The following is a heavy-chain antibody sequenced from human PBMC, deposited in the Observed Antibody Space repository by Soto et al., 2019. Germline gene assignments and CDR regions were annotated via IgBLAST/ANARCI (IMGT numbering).Heavy chain of an antibody. CDR1: GFTFSSYA. V-gene: IGHV3-23*01. D-gene: IGHD6-25*01. Sequence: EVQLLESGGGLVQPGGSLRLSCAASGFTFSSYAMSWVRQAPEKGLEWVSAISGSGATTYYAGSVKGRFTISRDNSKNTLFLQMNSLRAEDSAVYYCAKFFAETGGSSGWPWSFHFWGQGTLVTVSS. CDR3: AKFFAETGGSSGWPWSFHF. J-gene: IGHJ4*02. CDR2: ISGSGATT.